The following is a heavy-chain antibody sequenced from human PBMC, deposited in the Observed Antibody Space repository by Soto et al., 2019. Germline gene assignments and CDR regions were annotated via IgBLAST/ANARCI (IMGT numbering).Heavy chain of an antibody. J-gene: IGHJ4*02. Sequence: SLRLSCAASGFTFSSYAMSWFRQAPWKGLEWVSAISGSGGSTYYADSVKGRFTISRDNSKNTLYLQMNSLRAEDTAVYYCAKDPVCFGGCSCPKEYYFDYWGQGTLVTVSS. CDR3: AKDPVCFGGCSCPKEYYFDY. D-gene: IGHD2-15*01. CDR1: GFTFSSYA. V-gene: IGHV3-23*01. CDR2: ISGSGGST.